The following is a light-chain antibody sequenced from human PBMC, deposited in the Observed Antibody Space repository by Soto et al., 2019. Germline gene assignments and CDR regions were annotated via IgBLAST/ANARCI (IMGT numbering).Light chain of an antibody. CDR3: CSYAGSNNLKV. CDR2: EVT. V-gene: IGLV2-8*01. CDR1: SSDVGGHNY. Sequence: QSALTQPPSASGSPGQSVTISCTGTSSDVGGHNYVSWYQQHPGKAPKLMIYEVTKRPSGVPDRFSGSKSGNTASLTVSGLQAEDEADYYCCSYAGSNNLKVFGTGTKVTVL. J-gene: IGLJ1*01.